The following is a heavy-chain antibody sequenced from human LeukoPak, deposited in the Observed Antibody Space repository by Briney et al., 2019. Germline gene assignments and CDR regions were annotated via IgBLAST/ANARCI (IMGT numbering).Heavy chain of an antibody. J-gene: IGHJ4*02. CDR1: GFNFRGFA. CDR2: IKSKTDGGTA. V-gene: IGHV3-15*01. Sequence: GGSLRLSCSASGFNFRGFAMGWVRQAPGKGLEWVGRIKSKTDGGTADYAAPVKGRFTISRDDSKNTLYLQLSSLKTEDTAAYYCTTLKAGTSSFLWGQGTLVTVSS. D-gene: IGHD2-2*01. CDR3: TTLKAGTSSFL.